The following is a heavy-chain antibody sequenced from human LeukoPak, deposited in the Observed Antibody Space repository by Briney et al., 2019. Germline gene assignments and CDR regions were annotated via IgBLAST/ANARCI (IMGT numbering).Heavy chain of an antibody. J-gene: IGHJ4*02. V-gene: IGHV4-30-4*01. CDR3: ARDFLFSLMTPRGYSSSSGFDY. Sequence: SETLSLTCTVSGGSISSGDYYWSWIRQPPGKGLEWIGYIYYSGSTYYNPSLKSRVTISVDTSKNQFSLKLSSVTAADTAVYYCARDFLFSLMTPRGYSSSSGFDYWGQGTLVTVSS. CDR2: IYYSGST. CDR1: GGSISSGDYY. D-gene: IGHD6-6*01.